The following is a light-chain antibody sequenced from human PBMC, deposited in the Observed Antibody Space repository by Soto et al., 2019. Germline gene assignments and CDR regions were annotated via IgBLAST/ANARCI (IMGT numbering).Light chain of an antibody. Sequence: QSVLTQPPSASGSPGQSVTISCTGTSSDVGGYNYVSWYQQHPGKAPKLMIYGVTKRPSGVPDRFSASKSGNTASLTVSGLQAEDEADYYCSSYAGRNNLVFGGGTKVTVL. V-gene: IGLV2-8*01. CDR3: SSYAGRNNLV. J-gene: IGLJ2*01. CDR2: GVT. CDR1: SSDVGGYNY.